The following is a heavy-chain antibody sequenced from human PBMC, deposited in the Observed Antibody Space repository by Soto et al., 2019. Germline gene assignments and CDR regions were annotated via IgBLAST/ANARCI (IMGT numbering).Heavy chain of an antibody. V-gene: IGHV4-34*01. J-gene: IGHJ4*02. CDR1: GGSFSGYY. Sequence: SETLSLTCAVYGGSFSGYYWSWIRQPPGKGLEWIGEINHSGSTNYNPSLKSRVTISVDTSKNQFSLKLSSVTAADTAVYYCARGGDSIDYWGQGTLVTVSS. D-gene: IGHD2-21*02. CDR2: INHSGST. CDR3: ARGGDSIDY.